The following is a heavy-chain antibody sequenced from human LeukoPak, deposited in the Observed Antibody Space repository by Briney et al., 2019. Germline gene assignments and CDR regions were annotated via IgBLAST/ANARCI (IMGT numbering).Heavy chain of an antibody. V-gene: IGHV1-2*02. J-gene: IGHJ5*02. CDR3: ALGMTTVRDWFDP. Sequence: GASVKLSCKASGYTFTGYYMHWVRQAPGQGLEWMGWINPNSGGTNYAQKFQGRVTMTRDTSISTAYMELSRLRSDDTAVYYCALGMTTVRDWFDPWGQGTLVTVSS. CDR2: INPNSGGT. CDR1: GYTFTGYY. D-gene: IGHD4-11*01.